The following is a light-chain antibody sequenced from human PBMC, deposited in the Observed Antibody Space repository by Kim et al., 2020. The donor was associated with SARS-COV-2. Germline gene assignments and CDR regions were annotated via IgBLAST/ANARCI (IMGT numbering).Light chain of an antibody. J-gene: IGLJ2*01. V-gene: IGLV2-8*01. CDR3: SSYAGSNNLV. Sequence: QSATISCTGTSSDVGGYNYVSWYQQHPGKAPKRMIYEVSKRPSGVPDRFSGSKSGNTASLTVSGLQAEDEADYYCSSYAGSNNLVFGGGTQLTVL. CDR2: EVS. CDR1: SSDVGGYNY.